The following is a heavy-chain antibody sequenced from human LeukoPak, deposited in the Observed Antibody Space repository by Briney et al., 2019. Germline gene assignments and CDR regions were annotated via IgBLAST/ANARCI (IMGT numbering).Heavy chain of an antibody. D-gene: IGHD2-15*01. J-gene: IGHJ6*03. Sequence: SETLSLTCTVSGGSISSGSYYWSWIRQPAGKGLEWIGYIYYSGSTNYNPSLKSRVTISVDTSKNQFSLKLSSVTAADTAVYYCARTTEGYCRGGSCYYYYYYMDVWGKGTTVTVSS. CDR1: GGSISSGSYY. V-gene: IGHV4-61*10. CDR2: IYYSGST. CDR3: ARTTEGYCRGGSCYYYYYYMDV.